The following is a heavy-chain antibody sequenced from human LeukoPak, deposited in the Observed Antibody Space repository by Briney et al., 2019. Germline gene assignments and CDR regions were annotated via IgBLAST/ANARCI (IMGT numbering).Heavy chain of an antibody. Sequence: SETLSLTCTVSGGSISSSSYYWGWIRQPPEQGLEWIGNIYYSGTTYYNPSLNSRVTISVDASKNQYSLKLTSVTAADTAVYYCARQGCSGGSCYLDYWGQGTLVSVSS. CDR3: ARQGCSGGSCYLDY. CDR1: GGSISSSSYY. J-gene: IGHJ4*02. V-gene: IGHV4-39*01. CDR2: IYYSGTT. D-gene: IGHD2-15*01.